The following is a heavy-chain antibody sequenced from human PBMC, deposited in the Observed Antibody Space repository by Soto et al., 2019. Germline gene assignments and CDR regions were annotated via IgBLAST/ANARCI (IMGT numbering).Heavy chain of an antibody. CDR1: GFTFSSYG. D-gene: IGHD1-7*01. V-gene: IGHV3-30*18. CDR3: AKGRNNWNYVYFDY. CDR2: ISYDGSNK. Sequence: GGSLRLSCAASGFTFSSYGMRWVRQAPGKGLEWVAVISYDGSNKYYADSVKGRFTISRDNSKNTLYLQMNSLRAEDTAVYYCAKGRNNWNYVYFDYWGQGTLVTVSS. J-gene: IGHJ4*02.